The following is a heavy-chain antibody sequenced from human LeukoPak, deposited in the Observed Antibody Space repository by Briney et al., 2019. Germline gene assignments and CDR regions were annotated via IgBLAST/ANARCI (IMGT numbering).Heavy chain of an antibody. D-gene: IGHD5-18*01. J-gene: IGHJ4*02. CDR3: ARHTAMVWENYYFDY. Sequence: SETLSLTCTVSGGSISSSGYYWGWIRQPPGKGLEWIGSMYYSGSTYYNPSLKSRVTISVDTSKNHFSLKLSSVTAAGTAVYYCARHTAMVWENYYFDYWGQGTLVTVSS. V-gene: IGHV4-39*07. CDR1: GGSISSSGYY. CDR2: MYYSGST.